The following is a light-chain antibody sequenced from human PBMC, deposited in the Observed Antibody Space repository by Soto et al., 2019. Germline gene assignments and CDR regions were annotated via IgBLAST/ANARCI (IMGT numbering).Light chain of an antibody. CDR3: QQYDNLPLT. CDR1: QHISNY. CDR2: DAS. V-gene: IGKV1-33*01. J-gene: IGKJ4*01. Sequence: DIQMTQSPSSLSASVGDRVTITCQASQHISNYLNWYQKKPGEAPVLLIYDASNLQTSVPSRFSGTGSGTDFTFNITSLEPEDVGTYYCQQYDNLPLTFGGGTK.